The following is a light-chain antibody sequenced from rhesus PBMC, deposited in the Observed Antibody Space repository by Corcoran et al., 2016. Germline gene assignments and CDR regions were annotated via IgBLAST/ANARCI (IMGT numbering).Light chain of an antibody. V-gene: IGKV1-22*01. CDR2: KAS. CDR3: LQYSSSPRT. Sequence: DIQMTQSPSSLSASVGDTVTITCQASQGISSWLVWYQQKPGKAPKLLIYKASSLQSGVPSRFRGSGSGTDFTITISSLQPEDFATYYCLQYSSSPRTFGQGTKVEIK. CDR1: QGISSW. J-gene: IGKJ1*01.